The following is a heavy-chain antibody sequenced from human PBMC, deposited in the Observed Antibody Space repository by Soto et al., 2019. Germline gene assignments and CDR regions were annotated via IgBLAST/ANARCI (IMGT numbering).Heavy chain of an antibody. CDR3: ARISTYSSPRRYSYYRMDV. CDR1: GYSFTSYW. CDR2: IYPGDSDT. D-gene: IGHD6-13*01. J-gene: IGHJ6*02. Sequence: PGESLKISCKGSGYSFTSYWIGWVRQMPGKGLEWMGIIYPGDSDTRYSPSFQGQVTISADKSISTAYLQWSSLKASDTAMYYCARISTYSSPRRYSYYRMDVWGQGTPVPVSS. V-gene: IGHV5-51*01.